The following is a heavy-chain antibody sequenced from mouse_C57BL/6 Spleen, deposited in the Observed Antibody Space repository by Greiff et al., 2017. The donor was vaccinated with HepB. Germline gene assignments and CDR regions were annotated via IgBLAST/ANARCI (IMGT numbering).Heavy chain of an antibody. CDR3: ARSPYYGSSPAWFAY. CDR2: INPNYGTT. CDR1: GYSFTDYN. J-gene: IGHJ3*01. D-gene: IGHD1-1*01. Sequence: EVKLQESGPELVKPGASVKISCKASGYSFTDYNMNWVKQSNGKSLEWIGVINPNYGTTSYNQKFKGKATLTVDQSSSTAYMQLNSLTSEDSAVYYCARSPYYGSSPAWFAYWGQGTLVTVSA. V-gene: IGHV1-39*01.